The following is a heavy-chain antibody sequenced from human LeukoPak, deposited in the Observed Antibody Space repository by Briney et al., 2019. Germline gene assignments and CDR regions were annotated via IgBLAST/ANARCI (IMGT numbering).Heavy chain of an antibody. CDR1: GFTFSKYA. CDR2: IGGSGAST. Sequence: SLRLSXAASGFTFSKYALSWVRQAPGKGPEWVSAIGGSGASTYYADSVKGLFTISRDNSKNTLYLQMNSLRAEDTAVYYCAIEYSSGWFAYWGQGTLVTVSS. J-gene: IGHJ4*02. D-gene: IGHD6-19*01. V-gene: IGHV3-23*01. CDR3: AIEYSSGWFAY.